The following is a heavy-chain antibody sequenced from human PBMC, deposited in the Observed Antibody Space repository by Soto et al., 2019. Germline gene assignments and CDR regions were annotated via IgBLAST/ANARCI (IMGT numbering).Heavy chain of an antibody. D-gene: IGHD3-22*01. CDR2: IYNDGSRT. J-gene: IGHJ4*02. CDR1: GFAFSSYW. CDR3: AKDLYDSSGYYYPGFDY. Sequence: GGSLRLYFASPGFAFSSYWMHWFRQTPGKEPVWVSRIYNDGSRTAYADSVKGRFTISRDNSKNTLYLQMNSLRAEDTAVYYCAKDLYDSSGYYYPGFDYWGQGTLVTFSS. V-gene: IGHV3-74*01.